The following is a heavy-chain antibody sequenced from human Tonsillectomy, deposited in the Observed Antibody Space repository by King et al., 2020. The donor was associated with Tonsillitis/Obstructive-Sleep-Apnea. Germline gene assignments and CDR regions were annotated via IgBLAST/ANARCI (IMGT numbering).Heavy chain of an antibody. CDR1: GGTFSSYA. CDR3: ARGKVNTAMVSRSPRGPDAFDI. Sequence: QLVQSGAEVKKPGSSVKVSCKASGGTFSSYAISWVRQAPGQGLEWMGRIIPILGIANYAQKFQGRVTITADKSTSTAYMELSSLRSEDTAVYYCARGKVNTAMVSRSPRGPDAFDIWGQGTMVTVSS. CDR2: IIPILGIA. D-gene: IGHD5-18*01. J-gene: IGHJ3*02. V-gene: IGHV1-69*09.